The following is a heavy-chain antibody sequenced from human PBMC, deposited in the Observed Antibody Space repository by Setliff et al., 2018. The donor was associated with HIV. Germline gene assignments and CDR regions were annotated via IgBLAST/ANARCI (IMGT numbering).Heavy chain of an antibody. V-gene: IGHV3-13*01. CDR3: TKRTGNGWSHTDY. J-gene: IGHJ4*01. Sequence: GGSLRLSCTASGFTFSSYAMHWVRQAPGKGLGWVSAIGTAGDTYYPGSVKGQFTISRDNSKNTLYLQMNSLRVEDTAVYYCTKRTGNGWSHTDYWGHGTLVTVSS. CDR2: IGTAGDT. CDR1: GFTFSSYA. D-gene: IGHD6-19*01.